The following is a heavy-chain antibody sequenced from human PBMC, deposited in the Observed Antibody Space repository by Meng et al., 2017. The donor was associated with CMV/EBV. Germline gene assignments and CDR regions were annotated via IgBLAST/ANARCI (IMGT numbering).Heavy chain of an antibody. CDR3: ARDRHDFWSGYSDY. D-gene: IGHD3-3*01. V-gene: IGHV3-11*04. Sequence: GGSLRLSCAASGFTFSDYYMSWVRQAPGKGLEWVSYISSSGSTIYYADSVKGRFTISRDNAKNSLYLQMNSLRAEDTAVYYCARDRHDFWSGYSDYWGQGTLVTVSS. CDR2: ISSSGSTI. CDR1: GFTFSDYY. J-gene: IGHJ4*02.